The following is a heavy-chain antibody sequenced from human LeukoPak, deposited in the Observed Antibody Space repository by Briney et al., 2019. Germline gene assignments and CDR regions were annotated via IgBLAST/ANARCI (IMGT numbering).Heavy chain of an antibody. J-gene: IGHJ4*02. D-gene: IGHD1-1*01. V-gene: IGHV3-49*04. CDR3: TRDRSGTLCTR. CDR2: IRGQVYAGTT. Sequence: GRSLRLSCTASGFTFGDYASSWVRQPPGKGLEWVGFIRGQVYAGTTEYAASVKGRFSISRDDAKSIAYLQMNSLKTEDTAVYYCTRDRSGTLCTRGAQGPLVTVSS. CDR1: GFTFGDYA.